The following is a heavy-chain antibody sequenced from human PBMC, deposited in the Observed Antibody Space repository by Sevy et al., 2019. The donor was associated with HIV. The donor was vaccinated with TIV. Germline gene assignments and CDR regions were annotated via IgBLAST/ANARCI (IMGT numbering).Heavy chain of an antibody. CDR1: GGSISSGGYN. Sequence: SETLSLTCTVSGGSISSGGYNWSWIRQHPGKGLEWIGYIYYSGSTYYNPSLKSRVTISVDTSKNQFSLKLSSVTAADTAVYHCASGSGWYDYFDYWGQGTLVTVS. CDR2: IYYSGST. D-gene: IGHD6-19*01. J-gene: IGHJ4*02. V-gene: IGHV4-31*03. CDR3: ASGSGWYDYFDY.